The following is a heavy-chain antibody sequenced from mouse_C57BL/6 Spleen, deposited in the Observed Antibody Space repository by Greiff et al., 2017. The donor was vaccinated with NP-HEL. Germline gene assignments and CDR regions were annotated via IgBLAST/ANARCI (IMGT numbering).Heavy chain of an antibody. V-gene: IGHV3-8*01. CDR3: ARYKYYYGSSYSYYFDY. Sequence: DVQLVESGPGLAKPSQTLSLTCSVTGYSITSDYWNWIRKFPGNKLEYMGYISYSGSTYYNPSLKSRISITRDTSKNQYYLQLNSVTTEDTATYYCARYKYYYGSSYSYYFDYWGQGTTLTVSS. D-gene: IGHD1-1*01. CDR2: ISYSGST. CDR1: GYSITSDY. J-gene: IGHJ2*01.